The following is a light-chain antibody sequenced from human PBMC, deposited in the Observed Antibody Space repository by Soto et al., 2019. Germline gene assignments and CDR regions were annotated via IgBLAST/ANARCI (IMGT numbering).Light chain of an antibody. CDR3: QQYGRSPGLFT. CDR2: DAS. CDR1: QSVSSTY. J-gene: IGKJ3*01. V-gene: IGKV3-20*01. Sequence: TVLTQSPCTLSLSPGERATLSCRASQSVSSTYLAWYQQKPGQAPRLLIYDASSRATGIPDRFSGSGSGTDFTLTISRLEPDDFAVYYCQQYGRSPGLFTFGPGTKWIT.